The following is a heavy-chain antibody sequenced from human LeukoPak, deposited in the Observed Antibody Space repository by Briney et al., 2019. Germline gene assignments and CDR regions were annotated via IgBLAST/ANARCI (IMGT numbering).Heavy chain of an antibody. V-gene: IGHV3-7*03. CDR2: IKQDGSEK. Sequence: GGSLRLSCSASGFTFSSYWMSWVRQAPGKGLEWVANIKQDGSEKYYVDSVKGRFTISRDNAKNSLYLQMNSLRAEDTAVYYCAKDLTTYGSGRYYYYGMDVWGQGTTVTVSS. CDR1: GFTFSSYW. D-gene: IGHD3-10*01. CDR3: AKDLTTYGSGRYYYYGMDV. J-gene: IGHJ6*02.